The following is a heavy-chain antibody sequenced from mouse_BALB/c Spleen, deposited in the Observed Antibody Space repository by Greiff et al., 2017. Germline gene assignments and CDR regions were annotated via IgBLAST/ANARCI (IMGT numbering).Heavy chain of an antibody. CDR2: ISNGGGST. CDR3: ARHGATATFYYAMDY. Sequence: DVMLVESGGGLVQPGGSLKLSCAASGFTFSSYTMSWVRQTPEKRLEWVAYISNGGGSTYYPDTVKGRFTISRDNAKNTLYLQMSSLKSEDTAMYYCARHGATATFYYAMDYWGQGTSVTVSS. J-gene: IGHJ4*01. CDR1: GFTFSSYT. D-gene: IGHD1-2*01. V-gene: IGHV5-12-2*01.